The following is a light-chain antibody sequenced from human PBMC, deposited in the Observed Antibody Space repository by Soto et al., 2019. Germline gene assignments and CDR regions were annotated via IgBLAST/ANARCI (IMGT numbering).Light chain of an antibody. V-gene: IGLV2-14*01. CDR2: EVS. Sequence: QSVLTQPASVSGSPGQSITISCTGTISDIAAYKYVTWYQHHPGKAPKVIIFEVSNRPSGISNRFSGSKSANTASLTIFGVQAEDEADYYCSSYTSMKSVVFGGGTKLTVL. CDR1: ISDIAAYKY. CDR3: SSYTSMKSVV. J-gene: IGLJ2*01.